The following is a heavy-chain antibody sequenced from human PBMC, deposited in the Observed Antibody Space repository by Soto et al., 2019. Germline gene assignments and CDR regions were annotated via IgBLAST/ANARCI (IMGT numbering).Heavy chain of an antibody. CDR3: ARYIRGPTVFYFDF. D-gene: IGHD5-18*01. CDR1: GFTFSSYA. CDR2: ITYNGDNT. J-gene: IGHJ4*02. V-gene: IGHV3-23*01. Sequence: GGSLRLSCAASGFTFSSYAMTWVRQAPGKGLEWVSVITYNGDNTYCADSVKGRFTISRDNSKDTVHLQMNSLRAEDTAVYYCARYIRGPTVFYFDFWGPGVLVTVYS.